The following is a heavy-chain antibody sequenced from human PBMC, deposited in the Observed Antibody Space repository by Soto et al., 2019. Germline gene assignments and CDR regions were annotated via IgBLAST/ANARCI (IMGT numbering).Heavy chain of an antibody. J-gene: IGHJ5*02. D-gene: IGHD2-2*01. V-gene: IGHV4-59*01. CDR2: IYYSGST. Sequence: SETLSLTCTVSGGSISSYYWSWIRQPPGKGLEWIGYIYYSGSTNYNPSLKSRVTISVDTSKNQFSLKLSSVTAADTAVYYCARVVPAAYQSYNWFDPWGQGTLVTVSS. CDR1: GGSISSYY. CDR3: ARVVPAAYQSYNWFDP.